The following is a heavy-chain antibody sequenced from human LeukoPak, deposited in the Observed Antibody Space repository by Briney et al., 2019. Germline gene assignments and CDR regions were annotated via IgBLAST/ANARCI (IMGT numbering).Heavy chain of an antibody. Sequence: ASVKVSCKASGYTFTGYYMHWVRQAPGQGLEWMGWINPNSGGTNYAQKFQGRVTMTRDTSISTAYMEVSRLRFDDTAVYYCARSPHILTGENFDYWGQGTLVTVSS. CDR3: ARSPHILTGENFDY. CDR1: GYTFTGYY. J-gene: IGHJ4*02. V-gene: IGHV1-2*02. CDR2: INPNSGGT. D-gene: IGHD3-9*01.